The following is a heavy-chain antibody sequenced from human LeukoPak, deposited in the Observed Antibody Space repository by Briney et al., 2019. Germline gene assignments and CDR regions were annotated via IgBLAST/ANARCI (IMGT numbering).Heavy chain of an antibody. CDR1: GLTFSGSA. Sequence: PGGSLKLSCAAPGLTFSGSAMHWVRQASGKGLEWVGRIRNKANSYATAYAASVKGRFTISRNDSKNTAYLQMNSLNTEDTAVYYCTRVWGSGDWYIFYGVDVWGQGTTVTVSS. CDR2: IRNKANSYAT. V-gene: IGHV3-73*01. D-gene: IGHD2-21*02. CDR3: TRVWGSGDWYIFYGVDV. J-gene: IGHJ6*02.